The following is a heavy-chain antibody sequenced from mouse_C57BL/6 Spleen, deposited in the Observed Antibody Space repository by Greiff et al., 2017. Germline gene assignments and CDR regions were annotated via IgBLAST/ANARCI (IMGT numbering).Heavy chain of an antibody. Sequence: QVQLQQSGAELVRPGASVKLSCKASGYTFTDYYINWVKQRPGQGLEWIARIYPGSGNTYYNEKFKGKATLTAEKSSSTAYMQLSSLTSEDSAVYFCARSDGDGYYVGINFDYWGQGTTLTVSS. J-gene: IGHJ2*01. CDR1: GYTFTDYY. D-gene: IGHD2-3*01. CDR2: IYPGSGNT. V-gene: IGHV1-76*01. CDR3: ARSDGDGYYVGINFDY.